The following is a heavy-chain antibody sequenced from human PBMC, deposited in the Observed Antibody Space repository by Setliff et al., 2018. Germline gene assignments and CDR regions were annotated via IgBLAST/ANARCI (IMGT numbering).Heavy chain of an antibody. CDR2: IYHSGST. CDR3: RQAVVGGDVFDI. V-gene: IGHV4-38-2*01. CDR1: GNSISSGYC. J-gene: IGHJ3*02. D-gene: IGHD3-3*01. Sequence: SETLSLTCAVSGNSISSGYCWGWIRQPPGKGLECIGSIYHSGSTFYNPSFKSRVTISVDTSKKQFSLTLTSVTAADTALYYCRQAVVGGDVFDIWGQGTVVTVSS.